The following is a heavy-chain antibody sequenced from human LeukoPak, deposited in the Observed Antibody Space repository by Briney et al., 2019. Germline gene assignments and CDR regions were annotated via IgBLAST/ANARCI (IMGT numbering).Heavy chain of an antibody. D-gene: IGHD3-16*01. CDR3: SRHLLSRSYYYYYYYMDV. J-gene: IGHJ6*03. V-gene: IGHV4-39*01. Sequence: SETLSLTCTVSGGSITSSGYDWGWIRQPPGKGLEWIGSIYYSGSTYYSPSLKSRFTISVDTSKNQFSLKLSSVTAADTAVYYCSRHLLSRSYYYYYYYMDVWGKGTTVTVSS. CDR1: GGSITSSGYD. CDR2: IYYSGST.